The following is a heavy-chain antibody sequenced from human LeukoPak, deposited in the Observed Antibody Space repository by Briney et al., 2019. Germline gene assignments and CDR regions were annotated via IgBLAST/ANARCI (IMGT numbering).Heavy chain of an antibody. V-gene: IGHV3-23*01. Sequence: GGSLRLSCAASGFTFSSYAMSWVRQAPGKGLEWVSAISGSGGSTYYADSVKGRFTISRDNSKNTLYLQMNSLRADDTDVYHCARDVWSDGNYYMDVWGKGTTVTVSS. D-gene: IGHD1-1*01. CDR3: ARDVWSDGNYYMDV. J-gene: IGHJ6*03. CDR2: ISGSGGST. CDR1: GFTFSSYA.